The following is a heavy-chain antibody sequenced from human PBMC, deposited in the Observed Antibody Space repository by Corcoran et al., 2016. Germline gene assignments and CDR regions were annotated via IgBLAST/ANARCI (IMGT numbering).Heavy chain of an antibody. D-gene: IGHD2-15*01. CDR3: ARAGCSGGSCYSGNWFDP. J-gene: IGHJ5*02. CDR2: IIPIFGTA. CDR1: GGTFSSYA. V-gene: IGHV1-69*01. Sequence: QVQLVQSGAEVKKPGSSVKVSCKASGGTFSSYAISWVRQAPGQGLEWMGGIIPIFGTANYAQKFQGRVTITADESTSTAYMELSSLRSEDTAVDYCARAGCSGGSCYSGNWFDPWGQGTLVTVSS.